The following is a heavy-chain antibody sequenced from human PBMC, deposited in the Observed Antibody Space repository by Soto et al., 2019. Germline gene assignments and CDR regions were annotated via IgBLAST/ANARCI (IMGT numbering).Heavy chain of an antibody. Sequence: EVQLVESGGGLVKPGGSLRLSCAASGFTFSSYSMNWVRQAPGKGLEWVSSISSSSSYIYYADSVKGRFTISRDKAKNSLYLQMNSLRAEDTAVYYCAREVSKYSGYDFDYWGQGTLVTVSS. D-gene: IGHD5-12*01. V-gene: IGHV3-21*01. J-gene: IGHJ4*02. CDR2: ISSSSSYI. CDR3: AREVSKYSGYDFDY. CDR1: GFTFSSYS.